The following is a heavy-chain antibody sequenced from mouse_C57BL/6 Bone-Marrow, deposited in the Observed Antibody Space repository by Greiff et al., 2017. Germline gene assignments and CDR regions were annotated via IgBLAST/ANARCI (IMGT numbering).Heavy chain of an antibody. Sequence: VKLLESGAELVKPGASVKISCKASGYTFTDYYLHWVKQRPGQGLEWIGKIGPGSGSTYYNEKFKGKATLTADKSSSTAYMQLSSLTSEDSADYFGSRRGCGSPWVDDWGQGTTLTVSS. D-gene: IGHD1-1*01. J-gene: IGHJ2*01. CDR3: SRRGCGSPWVDD. CDR2: IGPGSGST. V-gene: IGHV1-77*01. CDR1: GYTFTDYY.